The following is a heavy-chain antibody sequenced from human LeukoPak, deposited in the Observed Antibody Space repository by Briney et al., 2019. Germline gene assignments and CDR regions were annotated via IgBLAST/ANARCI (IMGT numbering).Heavy chain of an antibody. CDR3: ARAQWLSAKDAFDI. Sequence: GGSLRLSCAASGFSLSLYTMNWVRQAPGKGLEWVSFMSSGGSSISYADSVKGRFTVSRDDAKTTLFLQMNSLKAEGTAVYYCARAQWLSAKDAFDIWGQGTMVTVSS. J-gene: IGHJ3*02. CDR1: GFSLSLYT. D-gene: IGHD3-22*01. CDR2: MSSGGSSI. V-gene: IGHV3-21*01.